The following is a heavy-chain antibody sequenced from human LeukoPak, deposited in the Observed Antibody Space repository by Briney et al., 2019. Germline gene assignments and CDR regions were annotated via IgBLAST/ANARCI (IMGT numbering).Heavy chain of an antibody. Sequence: GASVKVSCKASGYTFTGYYMHWARQAPGQGLEWMGWINPNSGGTNYAQKFQGRVTMTRDTSISTAYMELSRLRSDDTAVYYCARAVMVRGVIQEYLSWFDPWGQGTLVTVSS. CDR1: GYTFTGYY. V-gene: IGHV1-2*02. CDR2: INPNSGGT. J-gene: IGHJ5*02. CDR3: ARAVMVRGVIQEYLSWFDP. D-gene: IGHD3-10*01.